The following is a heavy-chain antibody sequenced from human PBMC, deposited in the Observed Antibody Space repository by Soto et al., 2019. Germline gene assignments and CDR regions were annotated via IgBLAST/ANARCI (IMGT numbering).Heavy chain of an antibody. CDR1: GGSISSGDYY. Sequence: SETLSLTCTVSGGSISSGDYYWSWIRQPPGKGLEWIGYIYYSGSTYYNPSLNSRVTISVDTSKNQFSLKLSSVTAADTAVYYCARGARLYCSGGSCSPRDYYGMDVWGQGTTVTVSS. D-gene: IGHD2-15*01. J-gene: IGHJ6*02. V-gene: IGHV4-30-4*01. CDR2: IYYSGST. CDR3: ARGARLYCSGGSCSPRDYYGMDV.